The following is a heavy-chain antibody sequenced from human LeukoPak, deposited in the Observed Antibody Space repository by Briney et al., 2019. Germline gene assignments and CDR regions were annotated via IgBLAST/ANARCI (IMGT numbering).Heavy chain of an antibody. CDR2: IYYSGST. V-gene: IGHV4-39*07. D-gene: IGHD3-22*01. Sequence: PSETLSLTCTVSGGSISSSSYYWGWIRQPPGKGLEWIGSIYYSGSTYYNPSLKSRVTISVDTSKNQFSLKLSSVTTADTAVYYCARVGTMIIGLDYFDYWDQGTLVTVSA. CDR3: ARVGTMIIGLDYFDY. CDR1: GGSISSSSYY. J-gene: IGHJ4*02.